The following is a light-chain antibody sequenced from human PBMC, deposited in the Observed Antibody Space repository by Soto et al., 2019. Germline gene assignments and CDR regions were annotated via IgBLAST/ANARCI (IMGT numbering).Light chain of an antibody. CDR2: DNN. V-gene: IGLV1-40*01. J-gene: IGLJ3*02. CDR1: SSNIGAGYD. CDR3: QSYDSSLSVSV. Sequence: QPVLTQPPSVSGAPGQRVTISCTGASSNIGAGYDVHWYQQLPGTAPKLLISDNNNRPSGVPDRFSGSKSGISASLAITGLQAEDEADYYCQSYDSSLSVSVFGGGTKLTVL.